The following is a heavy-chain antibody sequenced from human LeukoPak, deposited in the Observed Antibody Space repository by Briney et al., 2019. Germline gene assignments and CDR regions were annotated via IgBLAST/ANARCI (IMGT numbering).Heavy chain of an antibody. Sequence: SETLSLTCTVSGGSISSYYWSWIRQPPGKGLEWIGYIYYSGSTNYNPSLKSRVTISVDTSKNQFSLKLSSVTAADTAVYYCARGNALGYWGQGTLVTVSS. J-gene: IGHJ4*02. V-gene: IGHV4-59*01. D-gene: IGHD1-1*01. CDR1: GGSISSYY. CDR3: ARGNALGY. CDR2: IYYSGST.